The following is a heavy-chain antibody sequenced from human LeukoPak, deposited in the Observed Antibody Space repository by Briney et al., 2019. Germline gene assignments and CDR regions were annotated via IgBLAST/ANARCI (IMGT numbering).Heavy chain of an antibody. CDR2: INNGDTT. V-gene: IGHV3-66*01. CDR1: GFTDNTNH. CDR3: TRDGSSGWHFDY. Sequence: GGSLRLSCAASGFTDNTNHMSWVRQAPGKGLEWVSIINNGDTTYYADSVRGRFTISRDNSKDTLYLQVNSLRVEDTAVYYCTRDGSSGWHFDYWGQGTLVTVSS. D-gene: IGHD6-19*01. J-gene: IGHJ4*02.